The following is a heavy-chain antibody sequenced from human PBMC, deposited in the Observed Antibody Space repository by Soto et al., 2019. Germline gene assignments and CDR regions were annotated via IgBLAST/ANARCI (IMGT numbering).Heavy chain of an antibody. Sequence: QVQLVEPGGGVVQPGRSLRLSCAASGFTFSSYGMHWVRQAPGKGLEWVAVIWYDGSNKYYADSVKGRFTISRDNSKNTLYLQMNSLRAEDTAVYYCARGYYYYGMDVWGQGTTVTVSS. CDR1: GFTFSSYG. J-gene: IGHJ6*02. CDR3: ARGYYYYGMDV. CDR2: IWYDGSNK. V-gene: IGHV3-33*01.